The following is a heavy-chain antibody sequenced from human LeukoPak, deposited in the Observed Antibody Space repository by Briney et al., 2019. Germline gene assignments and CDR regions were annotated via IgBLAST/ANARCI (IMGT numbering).Heavy chain of an antibody. Sequence: SETLSLTCTVSGGSNSSYYWSWIWQPPGKGLEWIGYISYSGSTNFNPSLKSRVTISVDTSKNQFSLKLSSVTAADTAVYYCAREGTAGTNLNWFDPWGQGTLVTVSS. CDR2: ISYSGST. CDR1: GGSNSSYY. CDR3: AREGTAGTNLNWFDP. D-gene: IGHD1-1*01. V-gene: IGHV4-59*01. J-gene: IGHJ5*02.